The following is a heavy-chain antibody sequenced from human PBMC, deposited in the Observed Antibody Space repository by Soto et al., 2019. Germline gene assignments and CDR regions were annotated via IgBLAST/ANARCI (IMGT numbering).Heavy chain of an antibody. Sequence: QVQLQESGPGLVKPSETLSLTCTVSGASVSSGNYYWSWIRQPPGKGLECIGYISYSGSTNYNPSLTSRVTISRDTSKNQFSLKLSSVTAADTAVYYCARGSGSYYAYWGQGTLVTVSS. CDR1: GASVSSGNYY. V-gene: IGHV4-61*01. CDR3: ARGSGSYYAY. J-gene: IGHJ4*02. CDR2: ISYSGST. D-gene: IGHD1-26*01.